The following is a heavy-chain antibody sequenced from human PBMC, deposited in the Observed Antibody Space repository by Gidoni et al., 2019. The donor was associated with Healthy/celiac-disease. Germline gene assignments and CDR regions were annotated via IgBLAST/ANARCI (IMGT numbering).Heavy chain of an antibody. CDR1: GFSLSTRGVG. J-gene: IGHJ4*02. Sequence: QITLKESGPTLVKPTQTLTLPCTFSGFSLSTRGVGVGWIRQPPGKALAWLALIYCDDDKRYSPSLKSRLTITKDTSKNQVVLTMTNMDPVDTATYYCAHSASTVTRLDYWGQGTLVTVSS. CDR2: IYCDDDK. D-gene: IGHD4-17*01. V-gene: IGHV2-5*02. CDR3: AHSASTVTRLDY.